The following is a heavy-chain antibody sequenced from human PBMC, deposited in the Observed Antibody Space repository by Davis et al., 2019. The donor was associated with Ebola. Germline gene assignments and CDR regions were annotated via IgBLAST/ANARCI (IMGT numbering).Heavy chain of an antibody. CDR1: GFTFSSYW. J-gene: IGHJ3*01. CDR3: AKGSSGWYAAFDV. CDR2: FYHSGGT. Sequence: GSLRLSCAASGFTFSSYWMSWVRQSPGKGLEWIGYFYHSGGTNYNPSLKSRVTISIDTSKNHFSLKLTSVTAADTAVYYCAKGSSGWYAAFDVWGQGTMVTVSS. V-gene: IGHV4-59*01. D-gene: IGHD6-19*01.